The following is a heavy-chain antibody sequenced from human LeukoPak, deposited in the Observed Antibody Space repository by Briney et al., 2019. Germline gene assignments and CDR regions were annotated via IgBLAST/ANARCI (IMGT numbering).Heavy chain of an antibody. J-gene: IGHJ3*02. V-gene: IGHV3-33*01. CDR1: GFTFSSYG. D-gene: IGHD2-15*01. CDR2: IWYDGSNK. CDR3: ARDCTGGTCYDAFDI. Sequence: GRSLRLSCAASGFTFSSYGMHWVRQAPGKGLEWVAVIWYDGSNKYYADSVKGRFTISRDNSKNTLYLQMNSLRAGDTAVYYCARDCTGGTCYDAFDIWGQGTMVTVSS.